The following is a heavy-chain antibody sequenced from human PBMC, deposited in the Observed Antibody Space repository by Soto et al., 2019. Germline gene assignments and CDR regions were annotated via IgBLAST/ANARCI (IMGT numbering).Heavy chain of an antibody. CDR1: GYKFHTVD. CDR3: GSTDFPY. Sequence: APLNRALTASGYKFHTVDIYWVRQATGHGLEWMGWMNPNSGNTGYAQELRGRVTMTRNTSNTTAYMELTSLTSDDTGVYCCGSTDFPYLGQRTLVTFSS. CDR2: MNPNSGNT. V-gene: IGHV1-8*01. J-gene: IGHJ1*01.